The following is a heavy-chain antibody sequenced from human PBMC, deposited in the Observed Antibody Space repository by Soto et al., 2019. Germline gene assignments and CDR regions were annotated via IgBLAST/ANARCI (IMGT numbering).Heavy chain of an antibody. D-gene: IGHD3-3*01. J-gene: IGHJ6*02. CDR3: ARLYGGYGMGV. CDR2: ISAYNGYT. V-gene: IGHV1-18*04. Sequence: ASVKVSCKASGYTFTNYGLNWVRQAPGQGLEWMGWISAYNGYTNYAQKLQGRVTMTTDTSTSTAYMELRSLRSDDTAVYYCARLYGGYGMGVWGQGTTVTVSS. CDR1: GYTFTNYG.